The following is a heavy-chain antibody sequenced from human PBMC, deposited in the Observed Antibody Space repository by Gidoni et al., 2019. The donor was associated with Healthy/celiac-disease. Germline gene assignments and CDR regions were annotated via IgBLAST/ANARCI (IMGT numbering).Heavy chain of an antibody. CDR2: ISWNSGSI. V-gene: IGHV3-9*01. CDR1: GFTFDDYA. J-gene: IGHJ4*02. Sequence: EVQLVESGGGLVQPGRSLRRSCAASGFTFDDYAMHWVRQAPGKGLEWVSGISWNSGSIGYADSVKGRFTISRDNAKNSLYLQMNSLRAEDTALYYCARGREYYYGSGYYFDYWGQGTLVTVSS. D-gene: IGHD3-10*01. CDR3: ARGREYYYGSGYYFDY.